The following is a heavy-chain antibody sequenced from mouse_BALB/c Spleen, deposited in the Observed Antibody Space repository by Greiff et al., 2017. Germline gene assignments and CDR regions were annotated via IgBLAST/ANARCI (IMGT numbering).Heavy chain of an antibody. D-gene: IGHD2-3*01. CDR1: GYTFTSYW. V-gene: IGHV1-69*02. CDR3: ARIYDGYTGAMDY. Sequence: QVQLQQPGAELVKPGASVKLSCKASGYTFTSYWMHWVKQRPGQGLEWIGEIDPSDSYTNYNQKFKGKATLTVDKSSSTAYMQLSSLTSEDSAVYYCARIYDGYTGAMDYWGQGTSVTVSS. CDR2: IDPSDSYT. J-gene: IGHJ4*01.